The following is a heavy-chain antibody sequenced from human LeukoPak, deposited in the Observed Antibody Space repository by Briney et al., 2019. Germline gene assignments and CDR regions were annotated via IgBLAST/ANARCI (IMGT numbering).Heavy chain of an antibody. CDR3: ARGLPRSMVVAASWFDP. D-gene: IGHD2-15*01. CDR1: GFTFSSYS. V-gene: IGHV3-21*01. J-gene: IGHJ5*02. Sequence: GGSLRLSCAASGFTFSSYSMNWVRQAPGKGLEWDSSISSSSSYIYYADSVKGRFTISRDNAKNSLCLQMNSLRAEDTAVYYCARGLPRSMVVAASWFDPWGQGTLVTVSS. CDR2: ISSSSSYI.